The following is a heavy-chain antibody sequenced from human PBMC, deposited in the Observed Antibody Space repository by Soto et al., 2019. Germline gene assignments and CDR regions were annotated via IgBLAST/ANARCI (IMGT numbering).Heavy chain of an antibody. CDR1: GGSISSSSYY. J-gene: IGHJ6*03. CDR2: IYYSGST. D-gene: IGHD3-3*01. CDR3: ARPSTYYDFWSGYYPRPNYYYYYLDV. Sequence: SETLSLTCTVSGGSISSSSYYWGWIRQPPGKGLEWIGSIYYSGSTYYNPSLKSRVTISVDTSKNQFSLKLSSVTAADTAVYYCARPSTYYDFWSGYYPRPNYYYYYLDVWAKGTTVTVSS. V-gene: IGHV4-39*01.